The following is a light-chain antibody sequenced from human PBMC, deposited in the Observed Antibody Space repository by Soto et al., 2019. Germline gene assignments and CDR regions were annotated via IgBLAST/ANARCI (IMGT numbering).Light chain of an antibody. CDR3: QQRRHWPIT. CDR2: DAS. J-gene: IGKJ4*01. Sequence: EIVLTQSPATLSLSPGERATLSCRASQNIDTYLAWYQQKPGQVPRLLMYDASNRATGIPARFSGSGSGTDFTLTIGSLEPEDFAVYYCQQRRHWPITFGGGTKVEIK. CDR1: QNIDTY. V-gene: IGKV3-11*01.